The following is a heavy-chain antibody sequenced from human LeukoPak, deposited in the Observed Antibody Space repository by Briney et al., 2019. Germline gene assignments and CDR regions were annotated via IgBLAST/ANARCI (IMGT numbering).Heavy chain of an antibody. V-gene: IGHV3-23*01. CDR2: ISGNGDTT. D-gene: IGHD2-8*01. CDR3: AKDMYARWEVIDY. J-gene: IGHJ4*02. Sequence: QAGGSLRLSCAASGFTFSRYAMTWVRQAPGKGLQWVSPISGNGDTTYYADSVKGRLTISRDNSKNTLYLQMNSLRAEDTAVYYCAKDMYARWEVIDYWGQGTLVTVSS. CDR1: GFTFSRYA.